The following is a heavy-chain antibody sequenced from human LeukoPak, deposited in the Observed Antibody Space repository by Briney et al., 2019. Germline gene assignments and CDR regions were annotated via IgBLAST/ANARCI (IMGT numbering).Heavy chain of an antibody. D-gene: IGHD3-22*01. CDR3: ARESGYYLGSSAFDI. J-gene: IGHJ3*02. CDR1: GFAFSSYW. V-gene: IGHV3-48*01. Sequence: SGGSLRLSCAASGFAFSSYWMHWVRQAPGKGLEWISYISSSSTIYYADSVKGRFTISRDNAKNSLYLQMNSLRAEDTAVYYCARESGYYLGSSAFDIWGQGTMVTVSS. CDR2: ISSSSTI.